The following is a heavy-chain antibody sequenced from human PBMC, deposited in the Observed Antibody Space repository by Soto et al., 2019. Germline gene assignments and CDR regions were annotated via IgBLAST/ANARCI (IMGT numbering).Heavy chain of an antibody. CDR1: GDSVRNQY. V-gene: IGHV4-4*09. CDR3: ARRPDYGHMDV. D-gene: IGHD3-16*01. J-gene: IGHJ6*03. Sequence: ASETLSLTCTVSGDSVRNQYWSWIRRPPGRGLEWIGYIYRSGSTKYNPSLKSRLTISVDTSKNQFSLKLSSVTAADTAVYYCARRPDYGHMDVWGKGPTVTVSS. CDR2: IYRSGST.